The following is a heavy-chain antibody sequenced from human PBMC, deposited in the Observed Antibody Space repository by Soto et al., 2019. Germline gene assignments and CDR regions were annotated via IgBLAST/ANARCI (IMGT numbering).Heavy chain of an antibody. Sequence: SETLSLTCTVSGGSISSSRYYWGWIRQPPGKGLEWIGSIYYSGSTYYNPSLKSRVTISVDTSKNQFSLKLSSVTAADTAVYYCARLVPAAMSSFWFEPWGQGTLVTVSS. CDR2: IYYSGST. D-gene: IGHD2-2*01. V-gene: IGHV4-39*01. CDR1: GGSISSSRYY. J-gene: IGHJ5*02. CDR3: ARLVPAAMSSFWFEP.